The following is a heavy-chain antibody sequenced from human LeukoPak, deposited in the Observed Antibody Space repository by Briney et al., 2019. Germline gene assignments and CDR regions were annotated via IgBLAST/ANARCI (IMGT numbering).Heavy chain of an antibody. CDR1: GYSFTKYW. J-gene: IGHJ4*02. CDR3: ARTPVRFLEWLWGDLDY. D-gene: IGHD3-3*01. V-gene: IGHV5-51*01. CDR2: ISPADSDT. Sequence: GESLKISCKGSGYSFTKYWIVWVRQMPGKGLEWIGIISPADSDTKYSPSFQGQVTISADKSLNTAYLQWSSLKASDTAMYYCARTPVRFLEWLWGDLDYWGQGTLVTVSS.